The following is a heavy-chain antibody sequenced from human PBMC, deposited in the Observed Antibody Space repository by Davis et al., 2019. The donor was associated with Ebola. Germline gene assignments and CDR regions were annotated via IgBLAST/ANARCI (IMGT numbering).Heavy chain of an antibody. D-gene: IGHD3-3*01. CDR3: ARDNAEYYDFWSGYQTDNWFDP. J-gene: IGHJ5*02. CDR2: IGSSSSTI. CDR1: GFTFSSYS. V-gene: IGHV3-48*02. Sequence: GESLKISCAASGFTFSSYSMNWVRQAPGKGLEWVSYIGSSSSTIYYADSVKGRFTISRDNAKNSLYLQMNSLRDEDTAVYYCARDNAEYYDFWSGYQTDNWFDPWGQGTLVTVSS.